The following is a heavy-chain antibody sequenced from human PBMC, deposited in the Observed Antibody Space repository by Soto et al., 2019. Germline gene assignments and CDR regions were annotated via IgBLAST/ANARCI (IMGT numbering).Heavy chain of an antibody. D-gene: IGHD1-1*01. CDR2: ISGSGSST. J-gene: IGHJ5*02. CDR1: GFTFSSYA. V-gene: IGHV3-23*01. CDR3: EKDRSTSGTTVRFDP. Sequence: PGVSLRLSCVASGFTFSSYAMSWVRQAPGKGLEWVSAISGSGSSTYYADSVKGRFTISRDNSKNTLYLQMNSLRAEDTAVYYCEKDRSTSGTTVRFDPWGQGTLVTVSS.